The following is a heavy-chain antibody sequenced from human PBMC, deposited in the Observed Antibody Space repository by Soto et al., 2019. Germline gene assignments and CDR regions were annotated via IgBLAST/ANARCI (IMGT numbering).Heavy chain of an antibody. CDR3: AKDLRPIAAAGYNWFDP. CDR1: GFTFSSYG. Sequence: PGGSLRLSCAASGFTFSSYGMHWVRQAPGKGLEWVAVISYDGSNKYYADSVKGRFTISRDNSKNTLYLQMNSLRAEDTAVYYCAKDLRPIAAAGYNWFDPWGQGTLVTVSS. J-gene: IGHJ5*02. D-gene: IGHD6-13*01. V-gene: IGHV3-30*18. CDR2: ISYDGSNK.